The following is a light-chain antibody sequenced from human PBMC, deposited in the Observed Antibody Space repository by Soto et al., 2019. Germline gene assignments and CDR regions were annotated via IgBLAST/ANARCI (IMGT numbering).Light chain of an antibody. CDR2: ANT. J-gene: IGLJ3*02. V-gene: IGLV1-40*01. CDR3: SAYTARSTLV. Sequence: QSVLTQPPSVSGAPGQRVTISCTGSSSNIGAAYDVHWYQHVPGTAPKLLIYANTNRPSGVPDRFSGSKSGTSASLTITGLQAEDEADYYCSAYTARSTLVFGGGTKVTVL. CDR1: SSNIGAAYD.